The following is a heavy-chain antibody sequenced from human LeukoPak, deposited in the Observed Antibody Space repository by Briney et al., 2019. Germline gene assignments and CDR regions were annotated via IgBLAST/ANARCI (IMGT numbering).Heavy chain of an antibody. J-gene: IGHJ5*02. CDR2: INYSGST. CDR1: GGSISDYY. D-gene: IGHD3-10*01. CDR3: ARHIRDTAFALDP. V-gene: IGHV4-59*08. Sequence: SEPLSLTCTVSGGSISDYYWSWIRQPPGRGLEWIGYINYSGSTKYNPSLKSRVTISVDTSKSQFSLKLSSVTAADTAVYSCARHIRDTAFALDPWRRGNRVTVSS.